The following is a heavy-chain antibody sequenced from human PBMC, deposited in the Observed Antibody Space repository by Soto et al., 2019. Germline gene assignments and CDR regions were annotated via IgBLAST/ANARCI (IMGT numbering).Heavy chain of an antibody. CDR3: ARMTGYCSGGSCYPGGPFDY. D-gene: IGHD2-15*01. J-gene: IGHJ4*02. V-gene: IGHV1-46*01. CDR2: INPSGGST. Sequence: QVQLVQSGAEVKKPGASVKVSCKASGYTFTSYYMHWVRQAPGQGLEWMGIINPSGGSTSYAQKFQGRVTMTRDTSTSTVYMELSSLRSEDTAVYYCARMTGYCSGGSCYPGGPFDYWGQGTLVTVSS. CDR1: GYTFTSYY.